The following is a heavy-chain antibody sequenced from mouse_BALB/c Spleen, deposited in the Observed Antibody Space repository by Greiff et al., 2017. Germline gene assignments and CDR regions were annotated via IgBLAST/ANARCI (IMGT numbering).Heavy chain of an antibody. Sequence: EVQLQQSGAELVKPGASVKLSCTASGFNIKDTYMHWVKQRPEQGLEWIGRIDPANGNTKYDPKFQGKATITADTSSNTAYLQLSSLTSEDTAVYYCARSAFNSLLRLRDFDYWGQGTTLTVSS. CDR1: GFNIKDTY. V-gene: IGHV14-3*02. J-gene: IGHJ2*01. CDR2: IDPANGNT. CDR3: ARSAFNSLLRLRDFDY. D-gene: IGHD1-2*01.